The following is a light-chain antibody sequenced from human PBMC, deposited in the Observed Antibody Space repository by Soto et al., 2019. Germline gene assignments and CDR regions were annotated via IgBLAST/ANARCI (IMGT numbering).Light chain of an antibody. Sequence: QSVLTQPPSASGTPGQRVTISCSGSSSNIGSNTVNWYQQLPGTAPQLLIYRNNQRPSGVPDRFSGSKSATSASLAISGLQSEDEADYYCSAWDDSLNAVVFGGGTKLTVL. CDR2: RNN. CDR3: SAWDDSLNAVV. J-gene: IGLJ2*01. V-gene: IGLV1-44*01. CDR1: SSNIGSNT.